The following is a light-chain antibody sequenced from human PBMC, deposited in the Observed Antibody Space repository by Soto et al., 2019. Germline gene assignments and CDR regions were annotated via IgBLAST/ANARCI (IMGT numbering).Light chain of an antibody. CDR1: QTFSTY. J-gene: IGKJ4*01. V-gene: IGKV1-39*01. Sequence: DIQLTQYPSSLSASVGDTVTITCRASQTFSTYLLWYHQKPGRAPNLLIYNASTLHSGVPSKFSGSGSGTDFTLTISGLQPEDFATYHCQQTYSDISFGGGTKVE. CDR3: QQTYSDIS. CDR2: NAS.